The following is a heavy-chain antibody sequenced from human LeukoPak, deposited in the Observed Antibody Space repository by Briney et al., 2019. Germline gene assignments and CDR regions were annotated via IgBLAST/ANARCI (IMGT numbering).Heavy chain of an antibody. J-gene: IGHJ4*02. D-gene: IGHD2-2*01. CDR2: IYSGGST. CDR3: AKVRGYCSSSTCSGIDN. Sequence: GGSLRLSCAASGFTVSSNYMSWVRQAPGKGLEWVSIIYSGGSTFYADSVKGRFTISRDNSKNTLYLQMNSLRTEDTALYYCAKVRGYCSSSTCSGIDNWGQGTLVTVSS. CDR1: GFTVSSNY. V-gene: IGHV3-53*05.